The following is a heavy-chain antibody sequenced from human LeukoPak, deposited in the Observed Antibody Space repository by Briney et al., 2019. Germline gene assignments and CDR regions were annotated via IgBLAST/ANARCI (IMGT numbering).Heavy chain of an antibody. CDR2: ISGSGASA. J-gene: IGHJ4*02. D-gene: IGHD4-17*01. Sequence: PGGSLRLSCAASGFSFSSYAMSWVRQAPGKRLEWVSGISGSGASADYADSVKSRFTISRDNSRNTLFLQINSLRVEDTAVYYCAKCGVRTVSEFDYWGQGTLVTVSS. V-gene: IGHV3-23*01. CDR3: AKCGVRTVSEFDY. CDR1: GFSFSSYA.